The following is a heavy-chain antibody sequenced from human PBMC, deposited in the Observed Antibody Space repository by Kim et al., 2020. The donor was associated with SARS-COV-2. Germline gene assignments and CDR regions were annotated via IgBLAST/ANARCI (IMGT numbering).Heavy chain of an antibody. CDR2: IFYSGST. V-gene: IGHV4-59*08. D-gene: IGHD4-17*01. CDR3: ARHRETDYGDYGFDY. J-gene: IGHJ4*02. CDR1: GGSITNYY. Sequence: SETLSLTGNVSGGSITNYYWSWIRQPPGKGLEWIGYIFYSGSTNYNPSLKSRVTMSADTSKNQFSLRLTSVTAADTAVYYCARHRETDYGDYGFDYWGRG.